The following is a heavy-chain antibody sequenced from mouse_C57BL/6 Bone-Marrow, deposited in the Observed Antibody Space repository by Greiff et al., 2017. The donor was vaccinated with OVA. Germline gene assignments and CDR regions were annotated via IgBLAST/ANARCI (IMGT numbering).Heavy chain of an antibody. CDR2: IRSKSNNYAT. V-gene: IGHV10-1*01. CDR3: VRHDVYWYFDV. J-gene: IGHJ1*03. CDR1: GFSFNTYA. Sequence: EVKVVESGGGLVQPKGSLKLSCAASGFSFNTYAMNWVRQAPGKGLEWVARIRSKSNNYATYYADSVKDRLTISRDDSESMLYLQMNNLKTEDTAMYYCVRHDVYWYFDVWGTGTTVTVSS. D-gene: IGHD2-3*01.